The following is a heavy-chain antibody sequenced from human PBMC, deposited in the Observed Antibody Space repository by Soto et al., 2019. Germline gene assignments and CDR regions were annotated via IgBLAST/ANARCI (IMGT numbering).Heavy chain of an antibody. CDR3: ARDQVPGLDAFDI. CDR1: GFTFSSYS. V-gene: IGHV3-21*01. Sequence: GGSLRLSCAASGFTFSSYSMNWVRQAPGKGLEWVSSISRSAGNTYYADSVKGRFTISRDNAKNSMYLQMNSLRAEDMAVYYCARDQVPGLDAFDIWGQGTMVTVSS. J-gene: IGHJ3*02. CDR2: ISRSAGNT.